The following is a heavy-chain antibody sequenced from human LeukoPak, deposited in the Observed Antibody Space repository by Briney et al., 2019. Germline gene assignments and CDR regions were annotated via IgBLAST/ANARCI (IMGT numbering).Heavy chain of an antibody. D-gene: IGHD3-9*01. CDR3: ASIDILTGYFRFDY. V-gene: IGHV3-48*03. J-gene: IGHJ4*02. Sequence: GGSLRLSCAASGFTFSSYEMNWVRQAPGRGLEWVSYISSSGSTIYYADSVKGRFTISRDNAKNSLYLQMNSLRAEDTAVYYCASIDILTGYFRFDYWGQGTLVTVSS. CDR2: ISSSGSTI. CDR1: GFTFSSYE.